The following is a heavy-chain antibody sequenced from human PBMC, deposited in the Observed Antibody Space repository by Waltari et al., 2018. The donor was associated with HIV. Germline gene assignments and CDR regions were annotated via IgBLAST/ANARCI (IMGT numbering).Heavy chain of an antibody. D-gene: IGHD1-26*01. V-gene: IGHV3-23*01. Sequence: EVQLLESGGGLVQPGGSLRLSCTASGFSFGSHAMSWVRQAPGKGLEWGLGLRPSSGSTYYGDSVRGRFTISRDNSKNTLYLQMHNLTAEDTAIYYCAKAPGAWIGSYIDYWGQGNLVTVSS. J-gene: IGHJ4*02. CDR1: GFSFGSHA. CDR3: AKAPGAWIGSYIDY. CDR2: LRPSSGST.